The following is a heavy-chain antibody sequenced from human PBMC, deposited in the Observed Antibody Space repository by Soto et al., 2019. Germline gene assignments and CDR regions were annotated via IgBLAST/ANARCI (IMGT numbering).Heavy chain of an antibody. CDR3: ARIYCSGGSCLDY. Sequence: SETLSLTCAVYGGSFSGYYWSWIRQPPGKGLEWIGEINHSGSTNYNPSLKSRVTISVDTSNNQFSLKMSSVTAEDTAVYYCARIYCSGGSCLDYWGQGTLVTVSS. D-gene: IGHD2-15*01. V-gene: IGHV4-34*01. CDR2: INHSGST. J-gene: IGHJ4*02. CDR1: GGSFSGYY.